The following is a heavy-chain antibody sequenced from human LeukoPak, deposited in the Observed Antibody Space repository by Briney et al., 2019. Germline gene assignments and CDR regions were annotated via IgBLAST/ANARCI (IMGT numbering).Heavy chain of an antibody. V-gene: IGHV3-33*06. CDR1: GFTFSSYG. CDR2: IWYDGTNE. D-gene: IGHD2-2*01. CDR3: AKDPGYCSSTNCYGYYYYMDV. Sequence: GGSLRLSCAASGFTFSSYGMHWVRQAPGQGLEWVAVIWYDGTNEYYADSVKGRFTISRDNSKNTLYLQMNSLRAEDTAVYYCAKDPGYCSSTNCYGYYYYMDVWGQGTTVTVSS. J-gene: IGHJ6*03.